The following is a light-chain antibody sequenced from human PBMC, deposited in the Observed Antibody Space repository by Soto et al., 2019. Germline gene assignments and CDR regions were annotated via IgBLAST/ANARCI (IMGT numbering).Light chain of an antibody. J-gene: IGLJ1*01. CDR3: SSYTSTNTQV. CDR2: EVS. V-gene: IGLV2-14*01. CDR1: ISDVGAYKY. Sequence: QSALTQPSSLSGSPGQSITISCTGTISDVGAYKYVSWYQQHPGKAPKLMIYEVSNRPSGVSNRFSGSKSGNTASVTISGLQAEDEADYYCSSYTSTNTQVFGTGTKVTVL.